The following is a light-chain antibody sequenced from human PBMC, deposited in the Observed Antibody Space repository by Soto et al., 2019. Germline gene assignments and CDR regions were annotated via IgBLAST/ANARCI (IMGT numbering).Light chain of an antibody. J-gene: IGKJ5*01. CDR1: QSVVYSSNNKNY. Sequence: IVMTQSPDSLAVSLGERATINCKSSQSVVYSSNNKNYLAWYQQKAGQSPKVLIYWASTRESGVPDRFSGSGSGTDFTLTISSLQAEDVAVYYCQQYFSSPQNTFGQGTRLEI. V-gene: IGKV4-1*01. CDR3: QQYFSSPQNT. CDR2: WAS.